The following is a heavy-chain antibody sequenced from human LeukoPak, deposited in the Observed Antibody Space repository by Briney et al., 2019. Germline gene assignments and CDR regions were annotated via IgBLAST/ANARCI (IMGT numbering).Heavy chain of an antibody. Sequence: SETLSLTCTVSGGSISIYYWSWIRQPPGKGLEWIGYIYYSGSTNYNPSLKSRVTISADTSKNQFSLKLSSVTAADTAVYYCARPAQYYDSSGSRNWGQGTLVTVSS. CDR1: GGSISIYY. V-gene: IGHV4-59*01. CDR3: ARPAQYYDSSGSRN. J-gene: IGHJ4*02. CDR2: IYYSGST. D-gene: IGHD3-22*01.